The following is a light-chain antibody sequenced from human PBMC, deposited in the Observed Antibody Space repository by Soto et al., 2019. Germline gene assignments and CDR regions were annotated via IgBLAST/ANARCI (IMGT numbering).Light chain of an antibody. V-gene: IGLV1-44*01. J-gene: IGLJ1*01. CDR2: IND. CDR1: RSNIGSNS. CDR3: ASWDARLKGYV. Sequence: QSVLTQPPSVSGTPGQRVIISCSGSRSNIGSNSVNWYQQLPGTAPKLLIYINDQRPSGVPDRFSGSTSGTSVSLAISGLQSEDEADSYCASWDARLKGYVFGTGTKVTV.